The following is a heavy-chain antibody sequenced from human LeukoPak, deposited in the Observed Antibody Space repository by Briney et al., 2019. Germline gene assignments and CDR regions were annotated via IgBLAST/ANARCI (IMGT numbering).Heavy chain of an antibody. Sequence: GGSLRLSCAASGFTFSSYAMSWVRQAPGKGLEWVAVISYDGSNKYYADSVKGRFTISRDNSKNTLYLQMNSLRAEDTAVYYCAREGYSGYGGYFDYWGQGTLVTVSS. V-gene: IGHV3-30*04. CDR1: GFTFSSYA. J-gene: IGHJ4*02. CDR3: AREGYSGYGGYFDY. CDR2: ISYDGSNK. D-gene: IGHD5-12*01.